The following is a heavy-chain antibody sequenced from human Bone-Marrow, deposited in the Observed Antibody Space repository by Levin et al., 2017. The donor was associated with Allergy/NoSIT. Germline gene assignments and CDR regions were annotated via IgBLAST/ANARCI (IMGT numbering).Heavy chain of an antibody. V-gene: IGHV3-23*01. CDR1: GFTFSNYG. Sequence: GESLKISCAASGFTFSNYGMSWVRQAPGKGLEWVSAISGSGGTTDYADSVKGRFTSSRDNSKDTLYLQMNSLRAEDTAVYYCAKRGSAGTGPYYFDYWGQGTLVTVSS. D-gene: IGHD1-1*01. CDR3: AKRGSAGTGPYYFDY. CDR2: ISGSGGTT. J-gene: IGHJ4*02.